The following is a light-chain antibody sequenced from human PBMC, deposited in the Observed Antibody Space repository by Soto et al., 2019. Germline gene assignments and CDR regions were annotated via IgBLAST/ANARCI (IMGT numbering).Light chain of an antibody. CDR2: KDS. CDR3: QSADSSGTYVV. CDR1: ALPKQY. J-gene: IGLJ2*01. V-gene: IGLV3-25*03. Sequence: SYELTQPPSVSVSPGQTARITCSGDALPKQYAYWYQQKPGQAPVLVIYKDSERPSGIPERFSGSSSGTTVTLTISGVQAEDEADYYCQSADSSGTYVVFGGVTKPTVL.